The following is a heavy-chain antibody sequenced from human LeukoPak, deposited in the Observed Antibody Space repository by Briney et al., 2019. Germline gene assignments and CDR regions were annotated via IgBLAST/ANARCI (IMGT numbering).Heavy chain of an antibody. CDR1: GYSFTGYW. CDR3: ARRWGTYDILTGYYRDQDAFDI. J-gene: IGHJ3*02. V-gene: IGHV5-51*01. CDR2: IYPDDSDT. Sequence: GESLKISCKGSGYSFTGYWIAWVRQMPGKGLEWMGIIYPDDSDTTYSPSFQNQVTISADKSIGTAYLQWSSLKASDAAMYYCARRWGTYDILTGYYRDQDAFDIWGQGTMVTVSS. D-gene: IGHD3-9*01.